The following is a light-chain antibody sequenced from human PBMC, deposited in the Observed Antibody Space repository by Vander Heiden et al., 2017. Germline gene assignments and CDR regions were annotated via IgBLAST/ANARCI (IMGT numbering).Light chain of an antibody. CDR3: AAWDDSLNGWV. Sequence: QSVLTQSPSASGTPGQRVTISCSGSSSNIGSNTVNWYQRLPGTAPKLLIYSNNQRPSGVPDRFSGSKSGTSASLAISGLQSEDEADYYCAAWDDSLNGWVFGGGTKLTVL. J-gene: IGLJ3*02. V-gene: IGLV1-44*01. CDR2: SNN. CDR1: SSNIGSNT.